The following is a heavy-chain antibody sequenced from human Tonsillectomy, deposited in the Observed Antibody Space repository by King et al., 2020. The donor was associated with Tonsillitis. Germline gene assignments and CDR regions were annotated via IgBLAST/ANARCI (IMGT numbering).Heavy chain of an antibody. CDR1: GFTFSNFG. Sequence: VQLVESGGGVVQPGRSLKLSGAASGFTFSNFGIHWVRLAQGKGLEWVAVIWYDGSNEYYAASVKGRFTVSRDNSKETVYLQMNSLRAEDTAIYYCARGATDTVDTAMVVFDYWGQGTLVTVSS. D-gene: IGHD5-18*01. V-gene: IGHV3-33*08. J-gene: IGHJ4*02. CDR3: ARGATDTVDTAMVVFDY. CDR2: IWYDGSNE.